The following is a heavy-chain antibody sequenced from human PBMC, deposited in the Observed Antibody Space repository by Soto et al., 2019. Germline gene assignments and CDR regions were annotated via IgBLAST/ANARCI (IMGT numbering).Heavy chain of an antibody. Sequence: QVQLVESGGGVVQPGRSLTLSCAASGFTFSSYGMHWVRQAPGKGLEWVAVISYDGSNKYYADSVKGRFTISRDNSKNTLYLQMNSLRTEETAVYHCVKDWASCGFWGQGTLVTVSS. CDR3: VKDWASCGF. D-gene: IGHD2-21*01. CDR2: ISYDGSNK. CDR1: GFTFSSYG. J-gene: IGHJ4*02. V-gene: IGHV3-30*18.